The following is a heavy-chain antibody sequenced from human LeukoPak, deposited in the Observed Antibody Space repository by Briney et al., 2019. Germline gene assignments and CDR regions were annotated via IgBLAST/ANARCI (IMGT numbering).Heavy chain of an antibody. CDR2: ISGSGGTT. J-gene: IGHJ5*02. D-gene: IGHD6-13*01. V-gene: IGHV3-23*01. Sequence: GGSLRLSCAASGFTFSTYAMSWVRQAPGKGLEWVSGISGSGGTTYYADSVKGRFTISRDNSKNTLDLEMNSLRAEDTAVYYCARDPPGIASSGTYRWGQGTLVTVSS. CDR1: GFTFSTYA. CDR3: ARDPPGIASSGTYR.